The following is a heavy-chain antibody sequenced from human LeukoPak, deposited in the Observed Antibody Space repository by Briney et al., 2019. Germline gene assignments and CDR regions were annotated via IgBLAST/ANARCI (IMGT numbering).Heavy chain of an antibody. V-gene: IGHV4-34*01. J-gene: IGHJ5*02. CDR1: GGSFSGYY. Sequence: SETLSLTCAVYGGSFSGYYWSWIRQPPGKGLEWIGEINHSGSTNYNPSLKSRVTISVDTSKNQFSLTLSSVTAADTAVYYCARGPYYYGSGSYWNWFDPWGQGTLVTVSS. CDR3: ARGPYYYGSGSYWNWFDP. D-gene: IGHD3-10*01. CDR2: INHSGST.